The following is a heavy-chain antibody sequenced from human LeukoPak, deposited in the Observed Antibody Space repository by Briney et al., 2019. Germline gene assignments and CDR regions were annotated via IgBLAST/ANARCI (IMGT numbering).Heavy chain of an antibody. CDR3: ARRYYDSSGYYYFDY. CDR1: GYTFTSYG. Sequence: ASVKVSCKASGYTFTSYGISWVRQAPGSGLEWMGWISAYNGNTNYAQRLQGRVTMTTDTYTSPAYMELSSLRSDDTAVYYCARRYYDSSGYYYFDYWGQGTLVTVSS. D-gene: IGHD3-22*01. J-gene: IGHJ4*02. CDR2: ISAYNGNT. V-gene: IGHV1-18*01.